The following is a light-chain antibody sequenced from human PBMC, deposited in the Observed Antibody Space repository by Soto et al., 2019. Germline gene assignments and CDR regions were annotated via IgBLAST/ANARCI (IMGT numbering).Light chain of an antibody. CDR2: AAS. J-gene: IGKJ1*01. CDR1: QGISSY. CDR3: QQSYSTPRT. Sequence: IQLTQSASSLSASVGDRVTITCRASQGISSYLAWYHQKPGKAPKLLIYAASTLQSGVPSRFSGSGSGTEFTLTISSLQPDDFATYYCQQSYSTPRTFGQGTKVDIK. V-gene: IGKV1-9*01.